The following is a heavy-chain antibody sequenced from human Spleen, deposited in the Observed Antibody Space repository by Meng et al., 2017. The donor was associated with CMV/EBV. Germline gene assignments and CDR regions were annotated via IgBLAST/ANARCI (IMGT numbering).Heavy chain of an antibody. CDR3: ARSTNGYNYGPLDY. CDR2: IYHSGST. J-gene: IGHJ4*02. V-gene: IGHV4-34*01. CDR1: GGSFSVYY. D-gene: IGHD5-24*01. Sequence: GAVLFNPSETLPCTFSGYGGSFSVYYCSWIRQPPGKGLEWIGEIYHSGSTNYNPSLKSRVTISVDTSKNQFSLKLSSVTAADTAVYYCARSTNGYNYGPLDYWGQGTLVTVSS.